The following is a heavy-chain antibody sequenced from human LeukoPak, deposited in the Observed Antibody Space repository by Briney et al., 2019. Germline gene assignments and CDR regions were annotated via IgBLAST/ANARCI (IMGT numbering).Heavy chain of an antibody. CDR1: GGSISSSNYY. V-gene: IGHV4-39*07. D-gene: IGHD4-17*01. CDR2: IYDNGST. J-gene: IGHJ3*02. CDR3: ARGGTTVTPLGAFDI. Sequence: SETLSLTCTVSGGSISSSNYYWVWIRQPPGKGLEWIGSIYDNGSTYYKPSLKSRVTISVDRSKNQFSLKLSSVTAADTAVYYCARGGTTVTPLGAFDIWGQGTMVTVSS.